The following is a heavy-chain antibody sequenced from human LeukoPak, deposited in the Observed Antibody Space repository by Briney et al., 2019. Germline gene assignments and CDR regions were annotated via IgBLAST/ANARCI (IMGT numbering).Heavy chain of an antibody. CDR2: ISGNSGSI. V-gene: IGHV3-9*01. CDR3: ARAPSSDDYGDYFDY. Sequence: GGSLRLSCAASGFTFDDYAMHWVRQAPGKGLEWVSGISGNSGSIGYADSVKGRFTISRDNAKNSLCLQMNSLRAEDTALYYCARAPSSDDYGDYFDYWGQGTLVTVSS. D-gene: IGHD4-17*01. CDR1: GFTFDDYA. J-gene: IGHJ4*01.